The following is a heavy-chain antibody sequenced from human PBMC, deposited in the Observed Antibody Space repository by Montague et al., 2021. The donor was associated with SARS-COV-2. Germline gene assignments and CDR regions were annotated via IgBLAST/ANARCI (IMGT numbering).Heavy chain of an antibody. CDR1: GDSVSSNIAT. Sequence: CAISGDSVSSNIATWNWIRQPPSRGLEWLGRTYYRSKWYNDYAVSVKGRVIINPDTSNNRISLQLNSVTPEDTAVYYCARAYCGGDCYFYWYFDLWGRGTLVTVSS. J-gene: IGHJ2*01. CDR2: TYYRSKWYN. V-gene: IGHV6-1*01. D-gene: IGHD2-21*02. CDR3: ARAYCGGDCYFYWYFDL.